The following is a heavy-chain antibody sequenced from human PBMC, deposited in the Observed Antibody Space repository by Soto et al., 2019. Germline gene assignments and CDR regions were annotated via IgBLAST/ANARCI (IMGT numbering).Heavy chain of an antibody. J-gene: IGHJ4*02. CDR3: ARDDAIAVAGLDY. V-gene: IGHV4-61*01. CDR1: GGSVSSGSYY. D-gene: IGHD6-19*01. CDR2: IYYSGST. Sequence: PSETLSLTCTVSGGSVSSGSYYWSRIRQPPGKGLERIGYIYYSGSTNYNPSLKSRVTISVDTSKNQFSLKLSSVTAADTAVYYCARDDAIAVAGLDYWGQGTLVTVSS.